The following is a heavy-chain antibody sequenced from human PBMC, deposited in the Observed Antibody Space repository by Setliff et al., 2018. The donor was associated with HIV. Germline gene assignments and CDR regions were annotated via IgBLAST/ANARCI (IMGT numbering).Heavy chain of an antibody. Sequence: SVKVSCKASGGTFSSYAISWVRQAPGQGLEWMGGIIPIFGTANYAQKFQGRVTITADESTSTAYMELSSLRSEDTAVYYCARDRPLYCSGGSCYGYFDLWGRGTLVTV. D-gene: IGHD2-15*01. J-gene: IGHJ2*01. CDR3: ARDRPLYCSGGSCYGYFDL. CDR2: IIPIFGTA. V-gene: IGHV1-69*13. CDR1: GGTFSSYA.